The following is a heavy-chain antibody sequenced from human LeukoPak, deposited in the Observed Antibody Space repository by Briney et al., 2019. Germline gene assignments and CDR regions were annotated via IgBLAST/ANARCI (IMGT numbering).Heavy chain of an antibody. D-gene: IGHD6-6*01. V-gene: IGHV3-23*01. CDR3: AKLAARPTEYFQH. Sequence: GGSLRLSCAASGFTFSSYAMSWVRQAPGKGLEWVSAISGSGGSTYYADSVKGRFTIPRDNSKNTLYLQMNSLRVEDTAVYYCAKLAARPTEYFQHWGQGTLVTVSS. CDR2: ISGSGGST. CDR1: GFTFSSYA. J-gene: IGHJ1*01.